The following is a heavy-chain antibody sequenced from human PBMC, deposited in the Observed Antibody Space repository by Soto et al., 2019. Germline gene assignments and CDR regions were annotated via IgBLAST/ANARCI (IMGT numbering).Heavy chain of an antibody. Sequence: SLRLNCAAYGFAYSSNWKHWVRQAPGKGLVWVLRINGGGSSTTHADSVRGRFTISRDNTKNTLYLQMNSLRAEDTAVYYCTRDAYYDFWNGYSAYYYYYMDFWGKGTTVTVSS. D-gene: IGHD3-3*01. CDR1: GFAYSSNW. CDR3: TRDAYYDFWNGYSAYYYYYMDF. V-gene: IGHV3-74*01. CDR2: INGGGSST. J-gene: IGHJ6*03.